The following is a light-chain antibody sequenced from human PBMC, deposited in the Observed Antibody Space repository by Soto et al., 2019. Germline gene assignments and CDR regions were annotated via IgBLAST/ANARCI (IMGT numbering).Light chain of an antibody. Sequence: QSVLTQPASVSGSPGQSITISCTGTSSDVGGYNYVSWYQLHPGKAPKLMIYDVSNRPSGVSNRFSGSKSGNTASLIISGLQAEDEADYYCSSYTSSSTLSTYVFGTGTKVTVL. CDR1: SSDVGGYNY. V-gene: IGLV2-14*03. J-gene: IGLJ1*01. CDR2: DVS. CDR3: SSYTSSSTLSTYV.